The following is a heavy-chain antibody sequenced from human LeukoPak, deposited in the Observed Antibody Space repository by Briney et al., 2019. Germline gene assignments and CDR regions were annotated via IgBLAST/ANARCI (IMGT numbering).Heavy chain of an antibody. CDR3: TRLITGRDGYNLFDY. J-gene: IGHJ4*02. Sequence: GGPLRLSCAASGFIFSGSAMHWVRQASGKRLEWVGRIRSKANSYATAYAASVKGRFTISRDDSKNTAYLQMNSLKTEDTAVYYCTRLITGRDGYNLFDYWGQGTLVTVSS. V-gene: IGHV3-73*01. D-gene: IGHD5-24*01. CDR2: IRSKANSYAT. CDR1: GFIFSGSA.